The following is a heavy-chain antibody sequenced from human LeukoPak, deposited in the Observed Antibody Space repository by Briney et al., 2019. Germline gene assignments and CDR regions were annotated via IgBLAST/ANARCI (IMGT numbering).Heavy chain of an antibody. CDR3: ARGAPGSYCSGGSCPYFDY. V-gene: IGHV3-7*01. Sequence: GGSLRLSCAASGFTYSSYWISWVRQAPGKGRERVGDIRQDGSEKYYVVSVKGRFTISRDNAKNSLYLQMNSLRAEDTAVYYCARGAPGSYCSGGSCPYFDYWGQGTLVSVSS. J-gene: IGHJ4*02. D-gene: IGHD2-15*01. CDR2: IRQDGSEK. CDR1: GFTYSSYW.